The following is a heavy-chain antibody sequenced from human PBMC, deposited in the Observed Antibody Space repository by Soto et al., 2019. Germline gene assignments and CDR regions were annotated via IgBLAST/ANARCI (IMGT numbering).Heavy chain of an antibody. Sequence: QVQLVESGGGVVQPGRSLRLSCAASGFTFSSYGMHWVRQAPGKGLEWVAVIWYDGSNKYYADSVKGRFAISRDNSKNTLYLQMNSLRAEDTAVYYRARVSPPYYGSASYPPYYFDYWGQGTLVTVSS. D-gene: IGHD3-10*01. J-gene: IGHJ4*02. CDR3: ARVSPPYYGSASYPPYYFDY. CDR1: GFTFSSYG. CDR2: IWYDGSNK. V-gene: IGHV3-33*01.